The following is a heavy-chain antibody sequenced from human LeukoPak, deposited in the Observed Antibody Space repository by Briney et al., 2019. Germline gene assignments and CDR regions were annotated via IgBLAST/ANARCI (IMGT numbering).Heavy chain of an antibody. V-gene: IGHV4-59*08. CDR1: GGSISSYY. J-gene: IGHJ4*02. Sequence: SETLSLTCTVSGGSISSYYWTWIRQPPGKGLEWIGYIYYSGSTNYNPSLKSRVTISVDTSQNQFSLKLSSVTAADTAVYYCARYYGDYATNWGQGTLVTVSS. D-gene: IGHD4-17*01. CDR3: ARYYGDYATN. CDR2: IYYSGST.